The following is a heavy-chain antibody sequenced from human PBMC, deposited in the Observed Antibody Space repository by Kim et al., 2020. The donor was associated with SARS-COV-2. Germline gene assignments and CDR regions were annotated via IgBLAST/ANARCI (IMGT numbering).Heavy chain of an antibody. J-gene: IGHJ6*02. CDR3: ARDPLDGTYYYYYGMDV. Sequence: GGSLRLSCAASGFTFSSYSMNWVRQAPGKGLEWVSSISSSSYIYYADSVKGRFTISRDNAKNSLYLQMNSLRAEDTAVYYCARDPLDGTYYYYYGMDVWGQGTTVTVSS. D-gene: IGHD1-1*01. CDR1: GFTFSSYS. CDR2: ISSSSYI. V-gene: IGHV3-21*01.